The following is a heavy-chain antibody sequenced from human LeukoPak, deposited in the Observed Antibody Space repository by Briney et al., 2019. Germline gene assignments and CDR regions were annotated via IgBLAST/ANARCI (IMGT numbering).Heavy chain of an antibody. CDR3: ARGFTVYRLSLDY. V-gene: IGHV1-46*01. Sequence: ASVKVSCEASGYTFTSYYMHWVRQAPGQGLEWMGFINPSGGSTTYAQKFQGRVTMTRDTSTSTVYMELSSLRSDDTAVYYCARGFTVYRLSLDYWGQGTLVTVSS. D-gene: IGHD3-16*02. CDR2: INPSGGST. CDR1: GYTFTSYY. J-gene: IGHJ4*02.